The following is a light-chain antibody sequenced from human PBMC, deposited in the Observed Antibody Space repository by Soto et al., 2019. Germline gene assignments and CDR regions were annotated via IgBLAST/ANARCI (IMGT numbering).Light chain of an antibody. CDR3: QQYGSSPRT. CDR2: GAS. V-gene: IGKV3-20*01. CDR1: QSVSSSY. J-gene: IGKJ1*01. Sequence: EIVLTQSPGTLSLSPGERATLSCRASQSVSSSYLAWYQQKPGQAPRLLIYGASSRATGIPDRFSGSGSGTDFTLTISRLELDDFAVYYCQQYGSSPRTFGQGTKVEIK.